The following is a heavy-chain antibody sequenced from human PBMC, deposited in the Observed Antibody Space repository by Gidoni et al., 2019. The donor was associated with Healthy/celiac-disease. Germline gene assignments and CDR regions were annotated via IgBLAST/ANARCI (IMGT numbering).Heavy chain of an antibody. CDR1: GFTFSRYG. Sequence: QVQLVESGGGVVQPGRSLRLSCAASGFTFSRYGMHWVRQAPGKGLEWVAVIWYDGSNKYYADSVKGRFTISRDNSKNTLYLQMNSLRAEDTAVYYCARGYYDSSGYYPPNYYYGMDVWGQGTTVTVSS. D-gene: IGHD3-22*01. J-gene: IGHJ6*02. CDR3: ARGYYDSSGYYPPNYYYGMDV. CDR2: IWYDGSNK. V-gene: IGHV3-33*01.